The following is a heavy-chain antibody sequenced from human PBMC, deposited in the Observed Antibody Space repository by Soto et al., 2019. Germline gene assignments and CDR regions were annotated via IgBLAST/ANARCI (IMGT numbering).Heavy chain of an antibody. D-gene: IGHD3-22*01. CDR2: IWYDGSNK. Sequence: VRSRRVSCGAGGVTCSSYGMHCVRQAPGKGLEWVAVIWYDGSNKYYADSVKGRFTISRDNSKNTLYLQMNSLRAEDTAVYYCARDRDYYDSSGYAYNWFDPWGQGTLVTVSS. J-gene: IGHJ5*02. CDR1: GVTCSSYG. V-gene: IGHV3-33*01. CDR3: ARDRDYYDSSGYAYNWFDP.